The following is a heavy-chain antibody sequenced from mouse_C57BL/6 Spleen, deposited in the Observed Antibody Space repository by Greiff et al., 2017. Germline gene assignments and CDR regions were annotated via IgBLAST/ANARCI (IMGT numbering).Heavy chain of an antibody. V-gene: IGHV5-6*02. CDR2: ISSGGSYT. J-gene: IGHJ1*03. D-gene: IGHD2-1*01. CDR3: ARGDYGNYEGWYFDV. Sequence: DVKLVESGGDLVKPGGSLKLSCAASGFTFSSYGMSWVRQTPDKRLEWVATISSGGSYTYYPDSVKGRFTISGDNAKSTLYLQMSSLKSEDTAMYYCARGDYGNYEGWYFDVWGTGTTVTVS. CDR1: GFTFSSYG.